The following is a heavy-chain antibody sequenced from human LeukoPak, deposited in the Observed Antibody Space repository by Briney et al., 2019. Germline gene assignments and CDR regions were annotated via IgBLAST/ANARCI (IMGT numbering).Heavy chain of an antibody. V-gene: IGHV4-59*02. CDR2: GFYIGRT. CDR1: GASVRSHY. Sequence: SETLPLTCTVSGASVRSHYWSWIRQTPGKGLEWLGYGFYIGRTNYNPSLGSRVAISLDTSKNQFSLRLTAVTAADTAVYYCARRDGDNYDFDYWGQGILVTVSS. D-gene: IGHD5-24*01. J-gene: IGHJ4*02. CDR3: ARRDGDNYDFDY.